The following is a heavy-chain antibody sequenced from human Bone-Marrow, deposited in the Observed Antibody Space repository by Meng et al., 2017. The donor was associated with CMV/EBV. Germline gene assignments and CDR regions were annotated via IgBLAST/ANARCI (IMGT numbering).Heavy chain of an antibody. CDR3: ARDCSSTSCCI. V-gene: IGHV3-21*01. Sequence: LSLTCAASGFTFSSYSMNWVRQAPGKGLEWVSSISSSSSYIYYADSVKGRFTISRDNAKNSLYLQMNSLRAEDTAVYYCARDCSSTSCCIWGQGTMVTVSS. D-gene: IGHD2-2*01. CDR2: ISSSSSYI. CDR1: GFTFSSYS. J-gene: IGHJ3*02.